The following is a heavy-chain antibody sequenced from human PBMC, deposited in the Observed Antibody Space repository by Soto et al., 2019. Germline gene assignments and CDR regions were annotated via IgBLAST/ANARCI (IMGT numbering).Heavy chain of an antibody. J-gene: IGHJ5*02. CDR1: GYTFTGYY. V-gene: IGHV1-2*02. D-gene: IGHD3-3*01. CDR3: ARGSPILSYDFIQTTGWFDP. Sequence: ASVKVSCKASGYTFTGYYMNWVRQAPGQGLEWMGWINPNSGGTNYAQKFQGRVTMTRDTALSTAYMELSRLRSDDTAVYYCARGSPILSYDFIQTTGWFDPWGQGTLVTVSS. CDR2: INPNSGGT.